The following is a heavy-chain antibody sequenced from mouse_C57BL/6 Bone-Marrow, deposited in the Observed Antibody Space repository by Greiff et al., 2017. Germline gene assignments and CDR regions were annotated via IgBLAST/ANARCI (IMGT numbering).Heavy chain of an antibody. Sequence: VQVVESGPGLVAPSQSLSITCTVSGFSLTSYGVDWVRQSPGKGLEWLGVIWGVGSTNYNSALKSRLSISKDNSKSQVFLKMNSLQTDETAMYYCASLGRPFAYWGQGTLVTVSA. CDR1: GFSLTSYG. D-gene: IGHD4-1*01. CDR2: IWGVGST. CDR3: ASLGRPFAY. J-gene: IGHJ3*01. V-gene: IGHV2-6*01.